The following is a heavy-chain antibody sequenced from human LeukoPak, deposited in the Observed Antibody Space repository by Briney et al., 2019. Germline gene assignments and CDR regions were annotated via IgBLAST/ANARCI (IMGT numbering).Heavy chain of an antibody. CDR3: AKDLFIRDAFDI. CDR2: ISGSGGST. J-gene: IGHJ3*02. D-gene: IGHD2-21*01. Sequence: XXWXXXXXXKGLEGVSAISGSGGSTYYADSVKGRFTISRDNCKNTLYLQMNSLRAEDTAVYYCAKDLFIRDAFDIWGQGTMVTVSS. V-gene: IGHV3-23*01.